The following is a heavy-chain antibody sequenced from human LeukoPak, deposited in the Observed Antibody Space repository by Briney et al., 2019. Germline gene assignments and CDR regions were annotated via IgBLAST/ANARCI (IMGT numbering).Heavy chain of an antibody. CDR2: IYYSGST. V-gene: IGHV4-59*01. CDR1: GGSISSYC. Sequence: SETLSLTCTVSGGSISSYCWSWIRQPPGKGLEWIGYIYYSGSTNYNPSLKSRVTISVDTSKNQFSLKLSSVTAADTAVYYCARLASSGYYSDYFDYWGQGTLVTVSS. J-gene: IGHJ4*02. CDR3: ARLASSGYYSDYFDY. D-gene: IGHD3-22*01.